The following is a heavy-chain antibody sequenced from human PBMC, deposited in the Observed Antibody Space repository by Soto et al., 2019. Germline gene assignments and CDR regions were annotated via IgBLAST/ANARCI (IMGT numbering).Heavy chain of an antibody. CDR1: GGTFSSYA. V-gene: IGHV1-69*13. CDR3: TRDNTSSGCYGPSMDV. CDR2: IIPIFGTA. D-gene: IGHD6-25*01. Sequence: SVKVSCKASGGTFSSYAISWVRQAPGQGLEWMGGIIPIFGTANYAQKFQGRVTITADESTSTAYMELSSLRSEDTAVYYCTRDNTSSGCYGPSMDVWGKGTTSPSP. J-gene: IGHJ6*03.